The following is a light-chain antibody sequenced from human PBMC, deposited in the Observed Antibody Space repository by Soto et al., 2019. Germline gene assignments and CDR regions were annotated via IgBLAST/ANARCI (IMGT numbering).Light chain of an antibody. J-gene: IGKJ1*01. CDR1: QSINAW. V-gene: IGKV1-5*01. CDR2: DVS. Sequence: DIQMTQSPSTLSASVGDRVTITCRASQSINAWLAWYQQKPGKAPKLLIYDVSTLDGGVPSRFSGSASGTEFTLTISSLDSDDFATYYCQQYHRYSTFGQGTKVDIK. CDR3: QQYHRYST.